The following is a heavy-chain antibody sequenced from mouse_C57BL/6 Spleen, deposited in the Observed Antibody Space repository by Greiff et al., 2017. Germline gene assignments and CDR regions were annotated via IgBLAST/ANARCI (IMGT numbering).Heavy chain of an antibody. D-gene: IGHD2-4*01. J-gene: IGHJ3*01. CDR1: GFTFSDYG. V-gene: IGHV5-17*01. Sequence: EVKVEESGGGLVKPGGSLKLSCAASGFTFSDYGMHWVRQAPEKGLEWVAYISSGSSTIYYADTVKGRFTISRDNAKNTLFLQMTSLRSEDTAMYYCARGGIYYDYDEGDWFAYWGQGTLVTVSA. CDR3: ARGGIYYDYDEGDWFAY. CDR2: ISSGSSTI.